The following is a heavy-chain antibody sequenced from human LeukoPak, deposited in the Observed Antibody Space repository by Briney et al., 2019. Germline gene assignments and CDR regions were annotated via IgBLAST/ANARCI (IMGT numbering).Heavy chain of an antibody. CDR3: AKDLQAYCGGDRYSPPHFDY. J-gene: IGHJ4*02. D-gene: IGHD2-21*01. V-gene: IGHV3-30*02. Sequence: AGGSLRLSCAASGFTFSSYGMHWVRQAPGKGLEWVAFIRYDGSNKYYADSVKGRFTISRDNSKNTLYLQMNSLRAEDTAVYYCAKDLQAYCGGDRYSPPHFDYWGQGTLVTVSS. CDR1: GFTFSSYG. CDR2: IRYDGSNK.